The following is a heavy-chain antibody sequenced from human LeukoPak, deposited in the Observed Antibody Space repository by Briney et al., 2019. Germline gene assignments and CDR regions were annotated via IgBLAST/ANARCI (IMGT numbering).Heavy chain of an antibody. CDR2: IKQDGSEK. D-gene: IGHD6-13*01. J-gene: IGHJ6*02. V-gene: IGHV3-7*01. CDR3: ARLAVEQQLVLYYYYGLDV. CDR1: GFTFSTYW. Sequence: GGSLRLSCAASGFTFSTYWMSWVRQAPGKGLEWVANIKQDGSEKYYADSVKGRFTISRDNAKNSLYLQMNNLRAEDTAVYYCARLAVEQQLVLYYYYGLDVWGQGTTVTVSS.